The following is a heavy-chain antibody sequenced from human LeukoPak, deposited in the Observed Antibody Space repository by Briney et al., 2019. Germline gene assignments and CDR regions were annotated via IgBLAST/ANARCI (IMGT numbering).Heavy chain of an antibody. CDR2: ISGSGGSI. CDR3: AKHPNYDSSGYYYYYYGMDV. V-gene: IGHV3-23*01. Sequence: GGSLRLSCSASGFTFSTYWMSWVRQAPGKGLEWVTAISGSGGSIYYADSVKGRFTISRDNPKNTLYLQMNSLRAEDTAVYYCAKHPNYDSSGYYYYYYGMDVWGQGTTVTVSS. J-gene: IGHJ6*02. CDR1: GFTFSTYW. D-gene: IGHD3-22*01.